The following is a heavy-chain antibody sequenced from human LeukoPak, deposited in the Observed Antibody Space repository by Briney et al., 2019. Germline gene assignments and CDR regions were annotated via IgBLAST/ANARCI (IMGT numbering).Heavy chain of an antibody. CDR3: ARGVDTTMAPADV. CDR2: IKQDGSEK. Sequence: PGGSLRLSCAASGFTFSNYWMSWVRQAPGKGVEWVANIKQDGSEKYYVDSVKGQFTISRDNAKNSLYLQMNSLRAEDTAVYYCARGVDTTMAPADVWGKGTTVTVSS. CDR1: GFTFSNYW. V-gene: IGHV3-7*01. D-gene: IGHD5-18*01. J-gene: IGHJ6*04.